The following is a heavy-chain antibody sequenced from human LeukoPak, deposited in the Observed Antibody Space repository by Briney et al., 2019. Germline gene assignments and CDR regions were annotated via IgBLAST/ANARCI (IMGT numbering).Heavy chain of an antibody. Sequence: GASVKVSCKASGYTXTDCYIHWVRQAPGQGLEWMGWINPNSGGIKYAQKFQGRVIMTRDTSLITAYMELSRLRSDDTAAYYCARGVYYDSSGYLRGDFDYWGQGTLVTVSS. V-gene: IGHV1-2*02. CDR2: INPNSGGI. D-gene: IGHD3-22*01. CDR3: ARGVYYDSSGYLRGDFDY. CDR1: GYTXTDCY. J-gene: IGHJ4*02.